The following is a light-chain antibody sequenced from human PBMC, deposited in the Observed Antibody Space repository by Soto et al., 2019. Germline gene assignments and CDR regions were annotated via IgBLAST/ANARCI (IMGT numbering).Light chain of an antibody. CDR2: NAS. Sequence: EIVLTQSPATLSLFPGERATLSCRASQSVRTYLAWYQQKPGQAPRLLISNASNRATGIPARFSGSGSGTDFTLTISSLEAEDFAVYYCQQRGNWPRTFGGGTKVDIK. CDR3: QQRGNWPRT. CDR1: QSVRTY. V-gene: IGKV3-11*01. J-gene: IGKJ4*01.